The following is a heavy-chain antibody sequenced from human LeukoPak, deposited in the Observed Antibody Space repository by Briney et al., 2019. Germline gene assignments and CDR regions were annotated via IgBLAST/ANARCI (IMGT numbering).Heavy chain of an antibody. J-gene: IGHJ4*02. CDR2: IYSGGST. CDR1: GFTVSSNY. V-gene: IGHV3-66*02. Sequence: GGSLRLSCAASGFTVSSNYVSWVRQAPGKGLEWVSVIYSGGSTYCADSVKGRFTISRDNSKNTLYLQMNSLRAEDTAVYYCARDLDYGDYVYGYWGQGTLVTVSS. CDR3: ARDLDYGDYVYGY. D-gene: IGHD4-17*01.